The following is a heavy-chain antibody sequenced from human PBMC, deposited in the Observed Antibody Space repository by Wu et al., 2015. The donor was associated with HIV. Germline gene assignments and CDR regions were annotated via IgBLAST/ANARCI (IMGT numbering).Heavy chain of an antibody. CDR1: GYTFTDYY. J-gene: IGHJ4*02. Sequence: QVQLMQSGAEVKKPGASVKVSCKASGYTFTDYYMHWVRQAPGQGLEWMGGFDPEDGETIYAQKFQGRVTITADESTNTAYMDLSSLRSEDTAVYYCASSIGEVVPAAIGPFYFDYWGQGTLVTVSS. D-gene: IGHD2-2*02. CDR2: FDPEDGET. CDR3: ASSIGEVVPAAIGPFYFDY. V-gene: IGHV1-24*01.